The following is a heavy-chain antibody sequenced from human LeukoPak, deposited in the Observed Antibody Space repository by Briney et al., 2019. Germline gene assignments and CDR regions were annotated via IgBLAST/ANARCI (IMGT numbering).Heavy chain of an antibody. CDR2: IKQDRSEK. J-gene: IGHJ6*03. D-gene: IGHD6-6*01. CDR1: GFTFSSYW. Sequence: PGWSLRLSCAASGFTFSSYWMSWVRQAPGKGLEGVANIKQDRSEKYYVDSVKGRFTISRDNAKNSLYLQMNSLRAEDTAVYYCARHNTAARWNYYYYMDVWGKGTTVTVSS. CDR3: ARHNTAARWNYYYYMDV. V-gene: IGHV3-7*01.